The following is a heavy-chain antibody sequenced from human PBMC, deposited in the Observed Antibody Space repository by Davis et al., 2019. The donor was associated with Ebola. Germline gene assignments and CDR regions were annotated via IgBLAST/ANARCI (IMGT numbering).Heavy chain of an antibody. CDR1: GLSFDLYE. CDR2: ISSDGHNI. CDR3: ARVGCDNFRCYGLDYYYGMDV. J-gene: IGHJ6*02. Sequence: GGSLRLSCTASGLSFDLYEMNWARQAPGKGLEWISYISSDGHNIYYADSVRGRFTVSRDNAKNSLYLQMNTLRVEDTGLYYCARVGCDNFRCYGLDYYYGMDVWGHGTTVTVSS. V-gene: IGHV3-48*03. D-gene: IGHD2-2*01.